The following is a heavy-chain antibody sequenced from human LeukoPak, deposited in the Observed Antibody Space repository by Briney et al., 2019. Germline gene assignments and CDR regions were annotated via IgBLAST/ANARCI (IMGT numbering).Heavy chain of an antibody. V-gene: IGHV4-59*01. D-gene: IGHD3-10*01. CDR2: IYYSGST. J-gene: IGHJ4*02. Sequence: SETLSLTCTVSGGSISSYYWSWIRQPPGKGLEWIGYIYYSGSTNYNPSLKSRVTISVDTSKNQFSLNLSSVTAADTAVYYCARSYGSGNYFDYWGQGTLVTVSS. CDR1: GGSISSYY. CDR3: ARSYGSGNYFDY.